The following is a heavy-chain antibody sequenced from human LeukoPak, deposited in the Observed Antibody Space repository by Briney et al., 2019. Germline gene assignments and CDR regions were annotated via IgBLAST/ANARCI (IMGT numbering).Heavy chain of an antibody. D-gene: IGHD3-10*01. J-gene: IGHJ3*02. CDR3: SSGSYYNAFDI. Sequence: SQTLSLTCTVSGGSISSGSYYWSWIRQPAGKGLEWIGRIYTSGSTNYNPSLKSRVTISVDTSKNQFSLKLSSVTAADTAVYYCSSGSYYNAFDIWGQGTMVTVSS. CDR1: GGSISSGSYY. CDR2: IYTSGST. V-gene: IGHV4-61*02.